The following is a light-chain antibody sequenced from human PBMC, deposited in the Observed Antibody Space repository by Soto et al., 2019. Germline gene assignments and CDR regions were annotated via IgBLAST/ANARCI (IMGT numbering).Light chain of an antibody. V-gene: IGKV3-15*01. CDR3: QQYNNWPPCG. CDR1: QSVSSN. CDR2: GAS. Sequence: EIVMTQSPATLSVSPGERATLSCRASQSVSSNLAWYQQKPGQAPRILIYGASTRATGIPARFSGSGCGTEFTLTISSLQSEDWAVYYCQQYNNWPPCGFGPGTKVDIK. J-gene: IGKJ3*01.